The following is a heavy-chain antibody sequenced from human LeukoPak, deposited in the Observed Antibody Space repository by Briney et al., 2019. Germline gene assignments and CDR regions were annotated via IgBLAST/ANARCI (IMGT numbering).Heavy chain of an antibody. CDR2: IKQDGSEK. CDR1: GFTFSSYW. Sequence: AGGSLRLSCAASGFTFSSYWMSWVRQAPGKGLEWVANIKQDGSEKYYVDSVKGRFTISRDNAKNSLYLQMNSLRAEDTAVYYCARDNFIVVGPFDYWGQGTLVTVSS. D-gene: IGHD3-22*01. CDR3: ARDNFIVVGPFDY. V-gene: IGHV3-7*01. J-gene: IGHJ4*02.